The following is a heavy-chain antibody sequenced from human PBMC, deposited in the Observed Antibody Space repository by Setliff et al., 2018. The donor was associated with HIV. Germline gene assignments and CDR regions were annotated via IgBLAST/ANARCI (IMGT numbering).Heavy chain of an antibody. J-gene: IGHJ3*02. V-gene: IGHV3-15*01. CDR2: IKNKSDRETT. CDR3: SWADI. Sequence: PGGSLRLSCEASGLTFRNAWMSWVRQAPGKVLEWVGRIKNKSDRETTDYAAPVKGRFTISRDDSKNTLYLEMNSLKTEDTAVYYCSWADIWGQGTMVTVSS. CDR1: GLTFRNAW.